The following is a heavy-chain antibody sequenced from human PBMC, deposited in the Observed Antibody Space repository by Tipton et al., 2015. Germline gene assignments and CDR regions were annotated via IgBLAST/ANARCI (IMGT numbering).Heavy chain of an antibody. J-gene: IGHJ4*02. D-gene: IGHD6-19*01. Sequence: SLRLSCEAPGFSFDDSGMSWVRQAPGKGLEWVSGINGNGGSTGYADSVKGRFTISRDNAKNSLYLEMNSLRVEDTAVYHCAKLVGVADLFDYWGQGTLVTVSS. CDR3: AKLVGVADLFDY. V-gene: IGHV3-20*01. CDR1: GFSFDDSG. CDR2: INGNGGST.